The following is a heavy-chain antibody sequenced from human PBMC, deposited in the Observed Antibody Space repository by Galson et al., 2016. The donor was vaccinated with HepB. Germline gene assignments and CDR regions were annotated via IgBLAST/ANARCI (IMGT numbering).Heavy chain of an antibody. CDR3: ARLFWASPYFDY. J-gene: IGHJ4*02. V-gene: IGHV1-2*02. CDR2: VNPTSGGA. CDR1: GYTFTGYY. D-gene: IGHD3-9*01. Sequence: SVKVSCKASGYTFTGYYIHWVRQAPGQGLEWMGWVNPTSGGARYAQNFQGRVTMTRDTSISTAYMELRGLRSDDTAVYYCARLFWASPYFDYWGQGTLVTVSS.